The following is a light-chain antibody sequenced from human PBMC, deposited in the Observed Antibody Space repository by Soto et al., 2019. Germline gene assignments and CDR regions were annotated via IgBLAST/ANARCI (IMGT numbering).Light chain of an antibody. CDR1: QSVSASY. J-gene: IGKJ5*01. Sequence: ELVLTQYPGTLSLSPGERATLCCRASQSVSASYLAWYQQKPGQAPRLLIYAAYSRATGIQDRFSGSGSGTDFTLTIRRLEPEDFAVYYCKQYGSSPITFGQGTRLEIK. V-gene: IGKV3-20*01. CDR3: KQYGSSPIT. CDR2: AAY.